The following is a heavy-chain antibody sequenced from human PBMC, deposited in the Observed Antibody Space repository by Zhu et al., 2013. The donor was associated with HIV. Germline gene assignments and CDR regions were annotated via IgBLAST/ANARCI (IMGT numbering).Heavy chain of an antibody. J-gene: IGHJ4*02. V-gene: IGHV1-2*02. Sequence: VSCKASGYTFSGYYIHWVRQAPGQGLEWMGWINPNTGGTDYAQKFQGRVTMTRDTSISTAYIDLRSLRSDDTAVYYCARGDYYDSSGYYDYWGQGTLVTVSS. CDR2: INPNTGGT. CDR1: GYTFSGYY. CDR3: ARGDYYDSSGYYDY. D-gene: IGHD3-22*01.